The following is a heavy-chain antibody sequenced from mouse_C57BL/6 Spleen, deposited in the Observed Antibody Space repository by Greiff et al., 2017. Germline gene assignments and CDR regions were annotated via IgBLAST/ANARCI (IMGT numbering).Heavy chain of an antibody. Sequence: EVQLQQSGAELVRPGASVKLSCTASGFNIKDYYMHWVKQRPEQGLEWIGRIDPEDGDTEYAPKFPGKATMTADTSSNTAYLQLSSLTSEATAVYYCTIYYYGSSYWYFDVWGTGTTVTVSS. V-gene: IGHV14-1*01. CDR1: GFNIKDYY. CDR2: IDPEDGDT. J-gene: IGHJ1*03. D-gene: IGHD1-1*01. CDR3: TIYYYGSSYWYFDV.